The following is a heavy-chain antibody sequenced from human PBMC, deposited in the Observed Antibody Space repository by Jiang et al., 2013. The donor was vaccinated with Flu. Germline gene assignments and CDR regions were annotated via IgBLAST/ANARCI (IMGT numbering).Heavy chain of an antibody. V-gene: IGHV3-23*01. Sequence: SGFTFSSYAMSWVRQAPGKGLEWVSAISGSGGSTYYADSVKGRFTISRDNSKNTLYLQMNSLRAEDTAVYYCAKDYYDSSGRGDDAFDIWGQGTMVTVSS. D-gene: IGHD3-22*01. CDR2: ISGSGGST. J-gene: IGHJ3*02. CDR3: AKDYYDSSGRGDDAFDI. CDR1: GFTFSSYA.